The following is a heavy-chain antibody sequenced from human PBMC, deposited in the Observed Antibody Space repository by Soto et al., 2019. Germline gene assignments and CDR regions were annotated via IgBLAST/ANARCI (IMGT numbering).Heavy chain of an antibody. CDR2: LNSDGSRT. D-gene: IGHD6-13*01. V-gene: IGHV3-74*01. CDR1: GFTFSSYR. Sequence: AGGSLRLSCAASGFTFSSYRMHWVRQAPGKGLVWVSRLNSDGSRTTYGDSVKGRFTISRDNAKNTLYLQMNSLRAEDTAVYYCARDRAAAGIDYWGQGALVTVSS. J-gene: IGHJ4*02. CDR3: ARDRAAAGIDY.